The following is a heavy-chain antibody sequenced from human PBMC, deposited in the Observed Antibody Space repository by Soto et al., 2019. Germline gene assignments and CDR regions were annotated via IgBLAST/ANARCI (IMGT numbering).Heavy chain of an antibody. V-gene: IGHV5-51*01. CDR1: GYSFSDYW. Sequence: PGESLKISCKGSGYSFSDYWIAWVRQMPGKGLEWMGLIYPGDSDTRYNPSFQGQVTISADKSISTAYLQWSSLKASDSAIYYCARTSGSYLYYFDYWGQGTVVTVSS. D-gene: IGHD1-26*01. J-gene: IGHJ4*02. CDR3: ARTSGSYLYYFDY. CDR2: IYPGDSDT.